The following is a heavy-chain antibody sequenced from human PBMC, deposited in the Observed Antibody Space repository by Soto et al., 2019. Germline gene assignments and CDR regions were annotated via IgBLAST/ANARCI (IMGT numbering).Heavy chain of an antibody. D-gene: IGHD3-22*01. J-gene: IGHJ5*02. CDR2: FYYSGST. Sequence: SETLSLTCTVSGGSISSYYWNWIRQPPGKGLEWIGYFYYSGSTNYNPSLKSRVTISLDTSKNQFSLKLSSVTAADTAVYYCGRVGYYDRSYFDPWGQGTLVTVSS. V-gene: IGHV4-59*01. CDR1: GGSISSYY. CDR3: GRVGYYDRSYFDP.